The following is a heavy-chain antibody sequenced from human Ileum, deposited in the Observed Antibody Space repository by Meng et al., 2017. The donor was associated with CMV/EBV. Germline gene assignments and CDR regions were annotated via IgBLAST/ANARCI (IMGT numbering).Heavy chain of an antibody. Sequence: SETLSLTCVVYGASFSTYFWSWIRQPPGKGLEWIGEVNHIGSTNYNPSLKSRVTISVDTSKNQFSLNLNSVTAADTAVYYCARDYRTPYYYDSGSGFDLWGQGTLVTVSS. CDR1: GASFSTYF. CDR2: VNHIGST. V-gene: IGHV4-34*01. CDR3: ARDYRTPYYYDSGSGFDL. J-gene: IGHJ5*02. D-gene: IGHD3-10*01.